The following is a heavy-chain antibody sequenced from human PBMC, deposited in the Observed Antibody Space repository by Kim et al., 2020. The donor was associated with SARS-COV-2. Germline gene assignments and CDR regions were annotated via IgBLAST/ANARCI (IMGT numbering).Heavy chain of an antibody. J-gene: IGHJ1*01. CDR2: VNHSGSA. Sequence: SETLSLTCAVSGGSFSGYYWTWIRQTPGKGLEWIGEVNHSGSANYNPSLTSRVTLSIDTSKTQFSLRLRSVTAADTAVYYCARGIYYFGSGTSYNALRFIPWGQSTLVTVSS. D-gene: IGHD3-10*01. CDR3: ARGIYYFGSGTSYNALRFIP. CDR1: GGSFSGYY. V-gene: IGHV4-34*01.